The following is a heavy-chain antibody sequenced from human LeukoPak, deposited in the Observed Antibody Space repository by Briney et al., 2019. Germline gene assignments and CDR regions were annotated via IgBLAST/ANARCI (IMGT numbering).Heavy chain of an antibody. CDR2: IYYSGST. J-gene: IGHJ4*02. V-gene: IGHV4-39*07. Sequence: SETLSLTFTVSGGSISSSSYYWGWIRQPPGKGLEWLGSIYYSGSTYYNPSLKSRVTISVDTSKNQFSLKLSSVTAADTAVYYCTVNYYDSSGYYLYFDYWGQGTLVTVSS. CDR3: TVNYYDSSGYYLYFDY. CDR1: GGSISSSSYY. D-gene: IGHD3-22*01.